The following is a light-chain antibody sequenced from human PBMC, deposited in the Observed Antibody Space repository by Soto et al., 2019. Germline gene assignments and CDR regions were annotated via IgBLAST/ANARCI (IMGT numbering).Light chain of an antibody. CDR2: KTS. Sequence: DIQLTQSPSTLSASVGDRVTITCRASQSICSWLAWYQQKPGKAPKFLIYKTSDLESGVPSRFSGSGSGTEFTLTISSLQPDDFATYYCQYYNNYCWTFGQGTKVEIK. CDR1: QSICSW. V-gene: IGKV1-5*03. CDR3: QYYNNYCWT. J-gene: IGKJ1*01.